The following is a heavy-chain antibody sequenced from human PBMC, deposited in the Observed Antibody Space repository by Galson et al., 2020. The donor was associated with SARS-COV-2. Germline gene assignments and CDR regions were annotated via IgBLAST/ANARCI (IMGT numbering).Heavy chain of an antibody. CDR1: GGSISSYY. V-gene: IGHV4-59*01. J-gene: IGHJ6*02. CDR2: IYYSGST. CDR3: ARENYYGSGSYGYGMDV. D-gene: IGHD3-10*01. Sequence: ETSETLSLTCTVSGGSISSYYWSWIRQPPGKGLEWTGYIYYSGSTNYNPSLKSRVTISVDTSKNQFSLKLSSVTAADTAVYYCARENYYGSGSYGYGMDVWGQGTTVTVSS.